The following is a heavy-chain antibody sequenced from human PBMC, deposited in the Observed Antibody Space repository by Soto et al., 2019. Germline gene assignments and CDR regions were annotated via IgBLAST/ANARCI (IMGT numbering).Heavy chain of an antibody. CDR3: AQCLLGVNYYYGMDV. Sequence: QVQLVQSGAEVKKPESSVKVSCKASGGTFSSYAINWVRQAPGQGLEWMGGIIPIFGTADYAQKFQGRVTITADQSTSTAYMELSSLRSEDTAVYYCAQCLLGVNYYYGMDVWGQGTTVTVSS. V-gene: IGHV1-69*12. D-gene: IGHD3-16*01. J-gene: IGHJ6*02. CDR2: IIPIFGTA. CDR1: GGTFSSYA.